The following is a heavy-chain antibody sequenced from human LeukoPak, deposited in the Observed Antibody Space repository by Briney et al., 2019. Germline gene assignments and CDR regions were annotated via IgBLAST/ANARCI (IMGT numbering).Heavy chain of an antibody. CDR2: ISSNGGST. CDR1: GFTFSSYA. D-gene: IGHD2-2*01. J-gene: IGHJ4*02. CDR3: ARDLCSSTSCSYFDY. V-gene: IGHV3-64*01. Sequence: GRSLRLSCAASGFTFSSYAMHWVRQAPGKGLEYVSAISSNGGSTYYANSVKGRFTISRDNSKNTLYLQMGSLRDEDMAVYYCARDLCSSTSCSYFDYWGQGTLVTVSS.